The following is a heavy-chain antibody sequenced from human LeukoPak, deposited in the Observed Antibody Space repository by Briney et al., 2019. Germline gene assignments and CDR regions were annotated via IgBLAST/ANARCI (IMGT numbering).Heavy chain of an antibody. CDR1: GFTFSSYG. CDR2: ISYDGSNK. D-gene: IGHD3-22*01. Sequence: PGRSLRLSCAASGFTFSSYGMHWVRQAPGKGLEWVAVISYDGSNKYYADSVKGRFTISRDNSKNTLYLQMNSLGAEDTAVYYCAKSGGYDSSGYYYGPFDYWGQGTLVTVSS. V-gene: IGHV3-30*18. J-gene: IGHJ4*02. CDR3: AKSGGYDSSGYYYGPFDY.